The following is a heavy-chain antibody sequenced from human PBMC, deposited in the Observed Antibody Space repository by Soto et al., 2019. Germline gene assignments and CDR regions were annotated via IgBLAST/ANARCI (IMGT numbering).Heavy chain of an antibody. D-gene: IGHD2-15*01. CDR1: GYTFTSYA. Sequence: ASVKVSCKASGYTFTSYAMHWVRQAPGQRLEWMGWINAGNGNTKYSQKFQGRVTITRDTSASTAYMELSSLGSEDTAVYYCARDLELGYCSGGSCYAYYYYYGMDVWGQGTTVTVSS. V-gene: IGHV1-3*01. J-gene: IGHJ6*02. CDR2: INAGNGNT. CDR3: ARDLELGYCSGGSCYAYYYYYGMDV.